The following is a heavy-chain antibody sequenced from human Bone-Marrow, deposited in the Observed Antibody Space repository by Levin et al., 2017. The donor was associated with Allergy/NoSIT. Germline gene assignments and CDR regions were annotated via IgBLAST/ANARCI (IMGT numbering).Heavy chain of an antibody. CDR2: LYSGASA. CDR1: GFTVSTSY. Sequence: GGSLRLSCAASGFTVSTSYFSWVRQAPGEGLQWVSVLYSGASAYYSDSVKGRFTVSRDNSKNTLYLQMNSLRAEDTAMYYCARVRGYCSGVSCYSTGMVSWGQGTVVPVSS. CDR3: ARVRGYCSGVSCYSTGMVS. V-gene: IGHV3-53*01. J-gene: IGHJ5*02. D-gene: IGHD2-15*01.